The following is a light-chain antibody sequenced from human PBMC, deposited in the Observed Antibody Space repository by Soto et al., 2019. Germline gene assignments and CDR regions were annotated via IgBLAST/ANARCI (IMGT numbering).Light chain of an antibody. CDR3: QQYNNWPPGWT. Sequence: EIGMTHSPATLFVSPGERATLSCRASQSVSSNLAWYQQKPGQAPRLLIYGASTRATGIPARFSGSGSGTEFTLTISSLQSEDFAVYYCQQYNNWPPGWTFGQGTKV. V-gene: IGKV3-15*01. CDR2: GAS. CDR1: QSVSSN. J-gene: IGKJ1*01.